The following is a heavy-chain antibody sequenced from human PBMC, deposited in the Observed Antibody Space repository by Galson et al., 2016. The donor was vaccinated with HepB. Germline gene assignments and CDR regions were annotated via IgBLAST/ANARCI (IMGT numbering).Heavy chain of an antibody. V-gene: IGHV3-23*01. J-gene: IGHJ4*02. CDR2: ISDSGTGT. D-gene: IGHD1-26*01. Sequence: SLRLSCAASGFTFSPYSMNWVRQAPGKGLEWVSGISDSGTGTWYADSVKGRFTISRDNSENTVYLQMNNVRVEGTAVYYCARNKEVGLRTEWAYWGQGTLVTVSS. CDR1: GFTFSPYS. CDR3: ARNKEVGLRTEWAY.